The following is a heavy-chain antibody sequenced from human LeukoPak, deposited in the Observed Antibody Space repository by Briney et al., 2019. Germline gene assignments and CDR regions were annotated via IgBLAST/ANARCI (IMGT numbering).Heavy chain of an antibody. V-gene: IGHV3-48*03. J-gene: IGHJ4*02. CDR2: ISSSGSTI. Sequence: GGSLRLSCAASGFTFSSYEMNWVRRAPGKGLEWVSYISSSGSTIYYADSVKGRFTISRDNAKNSLYLQVNSLRAEDTAVYYCAREFRSYPDYWGQGTLVTVSS. D-gene: IGHD1-26*01. CDR3: AREFRSYPDY. CDR1: GFTFSSYE.